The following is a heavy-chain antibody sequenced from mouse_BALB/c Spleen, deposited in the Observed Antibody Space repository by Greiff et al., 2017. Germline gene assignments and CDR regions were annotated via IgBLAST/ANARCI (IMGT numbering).Heavy chain of an antibody. CDR3: AREDDSYYFDY. J-gene: IGHJ2*01. V-gene: IGHV3-6*02. Sequence: DVKLQESGPGLVKPSQSLSLTCSVTGYSITSGYYWNWIRQFPGNKLEWMGYISYDGSNNYNPSLKNRISITRDTSKNQFFLKLNSVTTEDTATYYCAREDDSYYFDYWGQGTTLTVSS. CDR2: ISYDGSN. CDR1: GYSITSGYY. D-gene: IGHD2-4*01.